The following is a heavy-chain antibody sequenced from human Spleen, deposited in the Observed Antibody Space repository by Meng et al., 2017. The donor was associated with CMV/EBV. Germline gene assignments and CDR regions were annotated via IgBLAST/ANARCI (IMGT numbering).Heavy chain of an antibody. D-gene: IGHD2-15*01. CDR2: IIPILGIA. CDR3: ARGPRLLRVLYRKSLWWFDP. V-gene: IGHV1-69*10. Sequence: SVKVSCKASGGTFSSYAISWVRQAPGQGLEWMGGIIPILGIANYAQKFQGRVTITADKSTSTAYMDLSRLTSDDTAVYYCARGPRLLRVLYRKSLWWFDPWGQGTLVTVSS. CDR1: GGTFSSYA. J-gene: IGHJ5*02.